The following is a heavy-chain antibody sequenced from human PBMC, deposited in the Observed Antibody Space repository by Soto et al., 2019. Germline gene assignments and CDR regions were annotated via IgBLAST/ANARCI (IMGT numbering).Heavy chain of an antibody. CDR2: MNPNSGNT. CDR1: GYTFTSYD. CDR3: ARVGVPAAINWDYYYYYMDV. J-gene: IGHJ6*03. V-gene: IGHV1-8*01. Sequence: ASVKVSCKASGYTFTSYDINWVRQATGQGLEWMGWMNPNSGNTGYAQKFQGRVTMTRNTSISTAYMELSSLRSEDTAVYYCARVGVPAAINWDYYYYYMDVWGKGTTVTVSS. D-gene: IGHD2-2*01.